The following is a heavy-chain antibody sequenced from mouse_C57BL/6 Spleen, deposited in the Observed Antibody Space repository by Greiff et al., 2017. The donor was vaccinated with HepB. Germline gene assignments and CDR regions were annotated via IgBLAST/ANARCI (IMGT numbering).Heavy chain of an antibody. V-gene: IGHV6-3*01. CDR2: IRLKSDNYAT. J-gene: IGHJ1*03. Sequence: EVKVVESGGGLVQPGGSMKLSCVASGFTFSNYWMNWVRQSPEKGLEWVAQIRLKSDNYATHYAESVKGRFTISRDDSKSSVYLQMNNLRAEDTGIYYCTYYYGSPLDVWGTGTTVTVSS. D-gene: IGHD1-1*01. CDR1: GFTFSNYW. CDR3: TYYYGSPLDV.